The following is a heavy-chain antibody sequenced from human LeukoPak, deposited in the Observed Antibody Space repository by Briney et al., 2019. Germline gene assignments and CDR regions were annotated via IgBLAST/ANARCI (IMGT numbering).Heavy chain of an antibody. CDR2: ISWNSGSI. Sequence: GGSLRLSCAASGFTFDDYAMHWVRQAPGKGLEWVSGISWNSGSIGYADSVKGRFTISRDNAKNSLYLQMNSLRAEDTAVYYCARVVGYYGMDVWGQGTTVTVSS. CDR3: ARVVGYYGMDV. J-gene: IGHJ6*02. CDR1: GFTFDDYA. V-gene: IGHV3-9*01.